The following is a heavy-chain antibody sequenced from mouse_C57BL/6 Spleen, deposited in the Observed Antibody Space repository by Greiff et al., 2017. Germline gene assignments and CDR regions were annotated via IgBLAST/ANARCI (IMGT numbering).Heavy chain of an antibody. D-gene: IGHD2-4*01. CDR2: INYDGSST. V-gene: IGHV5-16*01. CDR1: GFTFSDYY. J-gene: IGHJ1*03. CDR3: AREDYRRYFDV. Sequence: EVMLVESEGGLVQPGSSMKLSCTASGFTFSDYYMAWVRQVPEKGLEWVANINYDGSSTYYLDSLKSRFIISRDNAKNILYLQMSSLKSEDTATYYCAREDYRRYFDVWGTGTTVTVSS.